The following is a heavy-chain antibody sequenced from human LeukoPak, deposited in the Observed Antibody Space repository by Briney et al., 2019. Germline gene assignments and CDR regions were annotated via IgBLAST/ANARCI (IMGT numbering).Heavy chain of an antibody. V-gene: IGHV3-11*01. CDR1: GFTFTHYN. Sequence: GGSLRLSCITSGFTFTHYNMNWFRQAPGKGLEWVSYISTTGSMIYYGDSAKGRFTISRDNAKDSLYLQLTSLSADDTAVYYCATEGCSATECHHDLWGQGTLVTVSS. D-gene: IGHD2-15*01. CDR2: ISTTGSMI. CDR3: ATEGCSATECHHDL. J-gene: IGHJ5*02.